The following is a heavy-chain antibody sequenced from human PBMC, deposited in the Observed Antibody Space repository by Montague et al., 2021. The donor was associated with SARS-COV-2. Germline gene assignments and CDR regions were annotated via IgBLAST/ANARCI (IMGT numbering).Heavy chain of an antibody. CDR1: GGSISSGCYY. D-gene: IGHD3-22*01. CDR2: IYYSGST. J-gene: IGHJ3*02. V-gene: IGHV4-31*03. Sequence: TLSLTCTVSGGSISSGCYYWSWIRQHPGKGLEWIGYIYYSGSTYYNPSLKSRVTISVDASKNQFSLKLSSVTAADTAVYYCARVRITMIVAVAAYDIWGQGTMVTVSS. CDR3: ARVRITMIVAVAAYDI.